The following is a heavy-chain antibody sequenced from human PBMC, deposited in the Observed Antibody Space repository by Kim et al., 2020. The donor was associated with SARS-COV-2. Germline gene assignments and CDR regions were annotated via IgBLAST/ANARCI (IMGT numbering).Heavy chain of an antibody. CDR2: ST. V-gene: IGHV3-23*01. Sequence: STYYADSVKGRFTISRDHSKNTLYLKMNSLRAEDTAVYYCAKEGYSGSPYWGQGTLVTVSS. D-gene: IGHD1-26*01. J-gene: IGHJ4*02. CDR3: AKEGYSGSPY.